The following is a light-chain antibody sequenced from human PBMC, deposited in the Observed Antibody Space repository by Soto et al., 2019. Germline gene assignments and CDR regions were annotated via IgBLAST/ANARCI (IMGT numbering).Light chain of an antibody. J-gene: IGLJ2*01. CDR1: SSDVGGYDL. CDR2: EVT. Sequence: QSALTEPPFASGSPGQSVTISCTGTSSDVGGYDLVSWYQQHPDKAPKLVIYEVTKRPSGVPDRFSGSRSGNTASLTVSGLQAEDESDYYCGPFAGSSNMAFGGGTKLTVL. CDR3: GPFAGSSNMA. V-gene: IGLV2-8*01.